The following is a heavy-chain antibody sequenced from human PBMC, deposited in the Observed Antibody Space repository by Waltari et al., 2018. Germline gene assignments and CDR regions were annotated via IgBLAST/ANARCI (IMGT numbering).Heavy chain of an antibody. CDR2: IYSGGSST. CDR1: GLTFSSYA. CDR3: AKDNSGYNY. V-gene: IGHV3-23*03. Sequence: EVQLLESGGGVVQPGGSLRISCAASGLTFSSYAKSWVRQAPGKGLEWVSVIYSGGSSTYYADSVKGRFTISRDNSKNTLYLQMNSLRAEDTAVYYCAKDNSGYNYWGQGTLVTVSS. D-gene: IGHD5-12*01. J-gene: IGHJ4*02.